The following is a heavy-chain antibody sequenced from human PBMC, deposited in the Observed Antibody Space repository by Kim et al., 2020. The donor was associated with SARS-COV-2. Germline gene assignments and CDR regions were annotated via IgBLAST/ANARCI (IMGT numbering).Heavy chain of an antibody. CDR3: ARNSYYVPIH. J-gene: IGHJ4*02. D-gene: IGHD3-10*02. Sequence: TISYADSVRGRFTISRDNAKNSVYLQMNSLRDEDTAVYYCARNSYYVPIHWGQGTLVSVSS. CDR2: TI. V-gene: IGHV3-48*02.